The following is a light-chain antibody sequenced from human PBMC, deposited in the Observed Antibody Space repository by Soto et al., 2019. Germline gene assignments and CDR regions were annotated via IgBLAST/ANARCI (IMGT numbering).Light chain of an antibody. CDR1: SSNIGAGYD. CDR2: GNS. Sequence: QLVLTQPPSVSGAPGQRVTISCTGSSSNIGAGYDVHWYQQLPGTAPKLLIYGNSNRPSGVPDRFSGSKSGTSASLAITGLQAEDEADYYCQCYDSSLSVLFGGGTKLIVL. J-gene: IGLJ2*01. CDR3: QCYDSSLSVL. V-gene: IGLV1-40*01.